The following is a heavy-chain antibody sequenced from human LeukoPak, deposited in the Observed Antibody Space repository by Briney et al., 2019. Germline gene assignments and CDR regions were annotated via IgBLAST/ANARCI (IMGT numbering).Heavy chain of an antibody. CDR1: GFTFTSYG. Sequence: GGSLRLSCAASGFTFTSYGMHWVRQAPGKGLEWVAVIWDDGSNEFYADSVKGRFTISRDNSKNTLYLQMNSLRAEDTAVYYCARDLTKLIEYWGQGTLVTVSS. J-gene: IGHJ4*02. CDR3: ARDLTKLIEY. D-gene: IGHD4/OR15-4a*01. V-gene: IGHV3-33*08. CDR2: IWDDGSNE.